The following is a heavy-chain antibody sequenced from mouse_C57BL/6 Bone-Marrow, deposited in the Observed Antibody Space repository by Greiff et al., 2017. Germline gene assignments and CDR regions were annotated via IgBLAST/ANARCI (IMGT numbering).Heavy chain of an antibody. CDR3: ARRDSSGPWFAY. D-gene: IGHD3-2*02. CDR1: GFTFSSYT. Sequence: DVNLVESGGGLVKPGGSLKLSCAASGFTFSSYTMSWVRQTPEKRLEWVATISGGGGNSYYPDSVKGRFTISRDNAKNTLYLQMSSLRSEDTALYYCARRDSSGPWFAYWGQGTLVTVSA. J-gene: IGHJ3*01. CDR2: ISGGGGNS. V-gene: IGHV5-9*01.